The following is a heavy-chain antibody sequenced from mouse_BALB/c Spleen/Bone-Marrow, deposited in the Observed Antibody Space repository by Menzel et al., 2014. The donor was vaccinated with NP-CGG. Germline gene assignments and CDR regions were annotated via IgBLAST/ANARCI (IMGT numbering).Heavy chain of an antibody. CDR3: ARKENWAYAMDY. CDR2: IYPGDGST. D-gene: IGHD4-1*01. CDR1: GYTFTSYY. V-gene: IGHV1S56*01. J-gene: IGHJ4*01. Sequence: QVQLQQSGPELVKPGASVKMSCKASGYTFTSYYIHWVKQRPGQGLEWIGWIYPGDGSTKYNEKFKGKTTLTADKSSSTAYMLLSSLTSEDSAIYFCARKENWAYAMDYWGQGTSVTVS.